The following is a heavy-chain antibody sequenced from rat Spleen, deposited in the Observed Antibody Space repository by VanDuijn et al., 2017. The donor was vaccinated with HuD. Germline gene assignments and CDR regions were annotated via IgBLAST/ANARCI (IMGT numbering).Heavy chain of an antibody. J-gene: IGHJ2*01. CDR3: ARQNYGYFPIY. V-gene: IGHV5-22*01. Sequence: EVQLVESGGGLVQPGRSMKLSCAASGFTFSDYYMAWVRQAPTKGLEWVATISYGDSSGHSSTYYRDSVKGRFTISRDNANSTLHLLMNSLRSEDTATYYCARQNYGYFPIYWGQGVMVTVSS. D-gene: IGHD1-7*01. CDR2: ISYGDSSGHSST. CDR1: GFTFSDYY.